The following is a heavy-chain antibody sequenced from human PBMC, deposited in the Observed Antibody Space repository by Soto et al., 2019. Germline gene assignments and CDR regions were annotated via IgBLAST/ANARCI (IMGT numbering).Heavy chain of an antibody. CDR3: ARPDYYDSSGYYFGAFDI. V-gene: IGHV1-18*01. J-gene: IGHJ3*02. D-gene: IGHD3-22*01. Sequence: SVKVSCKASGYTFTSYGISWVRQAPGQGLEWMGWISAYNGNTNYAQKLQGRVTMTTDTSTSTAYMELRSLRSDDTAVYYCARPDYYDSSGYYFGAFDIWGQGTMVTVSS. CDR2: ISAYNGNT. CDR1: GYTFTSYG.